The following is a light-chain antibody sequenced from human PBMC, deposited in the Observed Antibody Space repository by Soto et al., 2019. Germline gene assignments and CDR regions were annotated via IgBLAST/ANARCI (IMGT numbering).Light chain of an antibody. Sequence: DIQRTQSPSSLSASLGDRVTITCRASQSISSYLNWYQQKPGKAPKLLIYAASSLQSGVPSRFSGSGSGTDFTLTISRLQPEDFATYYCQQSYSTATLGGWPKVEIK. CDR2: AAS. CDR3: QQSYSTAT. J-gene: IGKJ4*01. V-gene: IGKV1-39*01. CDR1: QSISSY.